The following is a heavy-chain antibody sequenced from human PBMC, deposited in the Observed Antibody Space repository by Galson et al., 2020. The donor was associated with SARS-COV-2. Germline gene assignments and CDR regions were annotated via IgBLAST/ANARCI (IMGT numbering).Heavy chain of an antibody. V-gene: IGHV3-23*01. D-gene: IGHD3-22*01. CDR3: AKDGPYYYDTSGYASYYYYMDV. J-gene: IGHJ6*03. CDR1: EFIFSTYA. Sequence: GGSLRLSCAASEFIFSTYAMNWVRQAPGKGLEWVSGISGSGGSTYYADSVKGRFTISRDNSNNTLYLQMNSLRAEDTAVYYCAKDGPYYYDTSGYASYYYYMDVWGRGTTVTVSS. CDR2: ISGSGGST.